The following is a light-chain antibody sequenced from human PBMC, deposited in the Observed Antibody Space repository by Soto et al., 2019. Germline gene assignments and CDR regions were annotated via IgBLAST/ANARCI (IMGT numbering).Light chain of an antibody. CDR1: ESIYINS. J-gene: IGKJ1*01. V-gene: IGKV3-20*01. CDR3: QQYDTSPRT. CDR2: GAS. Sequence: EIVLTQSPGTLSLSPGESATLSCKASESIYINSFAWYYQKPGQPPRLLIYGASTRATGIPDRFSGSGSGTDFSLTISRLEPEDFAVYYCQQYDTSPRTFGQGTKVE.